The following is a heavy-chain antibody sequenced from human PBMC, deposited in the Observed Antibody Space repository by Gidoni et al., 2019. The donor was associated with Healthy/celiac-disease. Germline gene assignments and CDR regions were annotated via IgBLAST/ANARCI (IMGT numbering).Heavy chain of an antibody. V-gene: IGHV4-34*01. CDR2: INHSGST. J-gene: IGHJ3*02. CDR3: ARGLYCSGGSCYHAFDI. D-gene: IGHD2-15*01. Sequence: QVQLQQWGAGLLKPSETLSLTCAVYGGSFSGYYWSWIRQPPGKGLEWIGEINHSGSTNYNPSLKSRVTISVDTSKNQFSLKLSSVTAADTAVYYCARGLYCSGGSCYHAFDIWGQGTMVTVSS. CDR1: GGSFSGYY.